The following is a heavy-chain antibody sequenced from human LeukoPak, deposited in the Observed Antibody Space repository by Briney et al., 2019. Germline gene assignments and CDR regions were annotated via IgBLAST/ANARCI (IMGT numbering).Heavy chain of an antibody. D-gene: IGHD3-10*01. CDR2: ISGSGGST. CDR3: AKDGPDYYGSGSRNYYYYMDV. CDR1: GFTFSSYG. V-gene: IGHV3-23*01. Sequence: GGSLRLSCAASGFTFSSYGMSWVRQAPGKGLEWVSAISGSGGSTYYADSVKGRFTISRDNSKNTLYLQMNSLRAEDTAVYYCAKDGPDYYGSGSRNYYYYMDVWGKGTTVTISS. J-gene: IGHJ6*03.